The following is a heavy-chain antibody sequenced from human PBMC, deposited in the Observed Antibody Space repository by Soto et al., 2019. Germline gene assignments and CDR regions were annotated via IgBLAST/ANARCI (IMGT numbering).Heavy chain of an antibody. Sequence: QVQLVQSGAEVKKPGSSVKVSCKASGGTFSSYTISWVRQAPGQGLEWMGRIIPILGIANYAQKFQGRVTITADKSTSTAYMELSSLRSEDTAVYYCAREQSWYYAFDIWGQGTMVTVSS. CDR3: AREQSWYYAFDI. D-gene: IGHD6-13*01. CDR2: IIPILGIA. J-gene: IGHJ3*02. V-gene: IGHV1-69*08. CDR1: GGTFSSYT.